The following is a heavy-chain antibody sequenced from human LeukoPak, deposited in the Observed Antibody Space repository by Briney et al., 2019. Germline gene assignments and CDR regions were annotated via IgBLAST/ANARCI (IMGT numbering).Heavy chain of an antibody. Sequence: GASVKVSCQASGYTFTSYGISWLRPAPGQGLEWMGWISAYNGNTNYAQKLQGRVTMTTDTSTSTAYMDLRSLRSDDTAVYYCARGRLSTGTMFDPWGQGTLVTVSS. CDR2: ISAYNGNT. J-gene: IGHJ5*02. CDR3: ARGRLSTGTMFDP. CDR1: GYTFTSYG. D-gene: IGHD1-7*01. V-gene: IGHV1-18*01.